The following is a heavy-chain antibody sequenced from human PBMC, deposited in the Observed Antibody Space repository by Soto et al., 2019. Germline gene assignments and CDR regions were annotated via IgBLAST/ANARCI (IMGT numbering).Heavy chain of an antibody. CDR2: INAGNGNT. D-gene: IGHD2-21*02. Sequence: GASVKVSCKASGYTFTSYAMHWVRQAPGQRLEWMGWINAGNGNTKYSQKFQGRVTITRDTSASTAYVELSSLRSEDTAVYYCARDRRGLLPLFQHWGQGTLVTGSS. V-gene: IGHV1-3*01. CDR3: ARDRRGLLPLFQH. J-gene: IGHJ1*01. CDR1: GYTFTSYA.